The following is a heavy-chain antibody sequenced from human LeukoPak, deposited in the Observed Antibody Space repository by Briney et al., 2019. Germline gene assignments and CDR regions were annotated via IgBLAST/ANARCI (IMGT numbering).Heavy chain of an antibody. D-gene: IGHD5-18*01. Sequence: PGGSLRLSCAASGFTFSNYAMHWVRQAPGKGLEWVAVISYDGSNKYYADSVKGRFTISRDNSKNTLYLQMNSLRAEDTAVYYCAKCGYSYGYYYYYYMDVWGKGTTVTVSS. CDR1: GFTFSNYA. CDR3: AKCGYSYGYYYYYYMDV. CDR2: ISYDGSNK. V-gene: IGHV3-30-3*02. J-gene: IGHJ6*03.